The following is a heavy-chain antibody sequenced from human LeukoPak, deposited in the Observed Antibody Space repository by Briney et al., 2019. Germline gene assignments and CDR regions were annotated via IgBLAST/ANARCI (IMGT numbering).Heavy chain of an antibody. D-gene: IGHD3-10*01. CDR3: ARMKGLLWFGELLQKPPYYFDY. Sequence: GGSLRLSCAASGFTFSSYAMSWLRQAPGQGLEWVANIKQDGSEKYYVDSVKGRFTISRDNAKNSLYLQMNSLRAEDTAVYYCARMKGLLWFGELLQKPPYYFDYWGQGTLVTVSS. J-gene: IGHJ4*02. CDR1: GFTFSSYA. CDR2: IKQDGSEK. V-gene: IGHV3-7*01.